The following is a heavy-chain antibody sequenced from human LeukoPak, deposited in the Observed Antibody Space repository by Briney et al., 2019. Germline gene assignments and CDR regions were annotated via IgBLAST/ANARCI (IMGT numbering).Heavy chain of an antibody. CDR3: TREDNWYFDL. Sequence: GGSVRLSCTASGFTFSDYYMTWIRQAPGKGLEWLSYVSTDSAYTNYAGSVKGRFTISRDNAKSSLYLQLNSLTAEDTAVYYCTREDNWYFDLWGRGTLVTVSS. V-gene: IGHV3-11*05. CDR1: GFTFSDYY. CDR2: VSTDSAYT. J-gene: IGHJ2*01.